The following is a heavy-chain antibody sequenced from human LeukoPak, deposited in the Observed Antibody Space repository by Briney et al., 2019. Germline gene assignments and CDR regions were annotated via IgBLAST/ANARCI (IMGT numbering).Heavy chain of an antibody. Sequence: SGTLSLTCAVSGGSISGSNWWSWVRQPPGKGLEWIGEIYHSGSTNYNPSLKSRVTISVDKSKNQFSLKLSSVTAADTAVYYCARDPNYYDSSGNHHGGSHAFDIWGQGTMVTVSS. CDR3: ARDPNYYDSSGNHHGGSHAFDI. CDR2: IYHSGST. V-gene: IGHV4-4*02. J-gene: IGHJ3*02. D-gene: IGHD3-22*01. CDR1: GGSISGSNW.